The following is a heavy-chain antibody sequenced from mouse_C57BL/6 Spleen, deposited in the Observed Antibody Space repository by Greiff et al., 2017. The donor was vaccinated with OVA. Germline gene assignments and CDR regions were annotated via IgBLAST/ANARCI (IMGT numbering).Heavy chain of an antibody. Sequence: VQLQQSGAELVRPGTSVKVSCKASGYAFTNYLIEWVKQRPGQGLEWIGVINPGSGGTNYNEKFKGKATLTADKSSSTAYMQLSSLTSEDSAVYFCATYDYSYWYFDVWGTGTTVTVSS. CDR2: INPGSGGT. D-gene: IGHD2-4*01. V-gene: IGHV1-54*01. CDR3: ATYDYSYWYFDV. CDR1: GYAFTNYL. J-gene: IGHJ1*03.